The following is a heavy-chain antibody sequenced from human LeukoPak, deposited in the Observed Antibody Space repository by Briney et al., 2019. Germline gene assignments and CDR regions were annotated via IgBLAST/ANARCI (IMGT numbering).Heavy chain of an antibody. CDR1: GFTFSSFW. D-gene: IGHD3/OR15-3a*01. CDR3: ARDFLGL. CDR2: IKEDGSVK. Sequence: GGSLRLSCAASGFTFSSFWMSWVGQAPGKGPEWVANIKEDGSVKNYVDSVKGRFTISRDNAKNSLSLQMNSLRAEDTAVYYCARDFLGLWGQGALVTVSS. J-gene: IGHJ4*02. V-gene: IGHV3-7*04.